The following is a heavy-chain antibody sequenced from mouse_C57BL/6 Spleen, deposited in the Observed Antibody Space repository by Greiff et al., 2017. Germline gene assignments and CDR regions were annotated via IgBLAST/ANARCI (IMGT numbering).Heavy chain of an antibody. V-gene: IGHV1-75*01. D-gene: IGHD6-1*01. J-gene: IGHJ4*01. Sequence: VQLKESGPELVKPGASVKISCKASGYTFTDYYINWVKQRPGQGLEWIGWIFPGSGSTYYNEKFKGKATLTVDKSSSTAYMLLSSLTSEDSAVYFCARLASLSSYAMDYWGQGTSVTVSS. CDR1: GYTFTDYY. CDR3: ARLASLSSYAMDY. CDR2: IFPGSGST.